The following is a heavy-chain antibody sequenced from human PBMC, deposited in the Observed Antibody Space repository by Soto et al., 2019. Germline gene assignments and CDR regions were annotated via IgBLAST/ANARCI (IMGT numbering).Heavy chain of an antibody. CDR2: IYYSGST. V-gene: IGHV4-39*02. CDR3: ARDYGDYVAPIDY. CDR1: GGSISSSSYY. Sequence: SETLSLTCTVSGGSISSSSYYWGWIRQPPGKGLEWIGSIYYSGSTYYNPSLKSRVTISVDTSKNQFSLKLSSVTAADTAVYYCARDYGDYVAPIDYWGQGTLVTVSS. J-gene: IGHJ4*02. D-gene: IGHD4-17*01.